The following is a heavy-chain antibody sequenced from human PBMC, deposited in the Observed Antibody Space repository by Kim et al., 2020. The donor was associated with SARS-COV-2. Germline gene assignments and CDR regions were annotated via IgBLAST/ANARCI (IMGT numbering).Heavy chain of an antibody. Sequence: YYADSVKGRFTISRDNAKNSLYLQMNSLRAEDTAVYYCARDGGGTGWFDPWGQGTLVTVSS. CDR3: ARDGGGTGWFDP. D-gene: IGHD1-26*01. J-gene: IGHJ5*02. V-gene: IGHV3-21*01.